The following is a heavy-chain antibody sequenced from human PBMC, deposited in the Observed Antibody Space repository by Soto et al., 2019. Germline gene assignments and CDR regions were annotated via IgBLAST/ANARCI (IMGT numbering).Heavy chain of an antibody. D-gene: IGHD2-21*02. V-gene: IGHV4-59*01. CDR3: ARDLDYRGDSVWYFDL. Sequence: QVQLQESGPGLVKPSETLSLTCTVSGGSISSYYWSWIRQPPGKGLEWIGYIYYSGSTNYNPSLKCRVTISVDTSKNQFSLKLSSVTAADTAVYYCARDLDYRGDSVWYFDLWGRGTLVTVSS. CDR1: GGSISSYY. J-gene: IGHJ2*01. CDR2: IYYSGST.